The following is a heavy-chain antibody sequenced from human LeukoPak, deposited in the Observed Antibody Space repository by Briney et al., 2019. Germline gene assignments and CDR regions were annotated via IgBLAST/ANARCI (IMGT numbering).Heavy chain of an antibody. V-gene: IGHV4-4*07. D-gene: IGHD2-2*01. J-gene: IGHJ6*03. Sequence: SETLSLTCTVSGGSISSYYWSWIRQPAGKGLEWIGRIYTSGSTNYNPSLESRVTMSVDTSKNQFSLKLSSVTAADTAVYYCAREVVPAALYYYYMDVWGKGTTVTVSS. CDR3: AREVVPAALYYYYMDV. CDR2: IYTSGST. CDR1: GGSISSYY.